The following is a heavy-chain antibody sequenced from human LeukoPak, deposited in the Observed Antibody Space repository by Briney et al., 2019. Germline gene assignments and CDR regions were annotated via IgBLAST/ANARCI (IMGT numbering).Heavy chain of an antibody. J-gene: IGHJ4*02. V-gene: IGHV1-69*13. CDR1: GGTFSSYA. Sequence: ASVRVSCKASGGTFSSYAISWVRQAPGQGLEWMGGIIPIFGTANYAQKFQGRVTITADESTSTAYMELSSLRSEDTAVYYCARKDSGRALGYWGQGTLVTVSS. CDR2: IIPIFGTA. CDR3: ARKDSGRALGY. D-gene: IGHD1-26*01.